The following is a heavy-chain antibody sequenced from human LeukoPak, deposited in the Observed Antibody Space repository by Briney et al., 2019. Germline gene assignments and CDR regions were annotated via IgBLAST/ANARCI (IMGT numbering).Heavy chain of an antibody. CDR3: ARDRIAAAGYYYYGMDV. J-gene: IGHJ6*02. V-gene: IGHV3-30*19. Sequence: GRSLRLSCAASGFTFSSYSMHWVRQAPGKGLEWVAVISYDGSNKYYADSVKGRFTISRDNSKNTLYLQMNSLRAEDTAVYYCARDRIAAAGYYYYGMDVWGQGTTVTVSS. D-gene: IGHD6-13*01. CDR2: ISYDGSNK. CDR1: GFTFSSYS.